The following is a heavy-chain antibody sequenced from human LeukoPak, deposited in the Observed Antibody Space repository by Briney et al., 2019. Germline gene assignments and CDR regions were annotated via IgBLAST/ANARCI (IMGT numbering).Heavy chain of an antibody. CDR1: GGSISNSGYY. V-gene: IGHV4-39*07. J-gene: IGHJ3*02. D-gene: IGHD3-10*01. Sequence: PSETLSLTCNVSGGSISNSGYYWGWIRQPPGKGLEWIGTIYYSGSTYYNPSLKSRVTISVDTSKNQFSLKLRYVTAADTAVYCCARGVDYYYGSGNAFDIWGQGTMVTVSS. CDR2: IYYSGST. CDR3: ARGVDYYYGSGNAFDI.